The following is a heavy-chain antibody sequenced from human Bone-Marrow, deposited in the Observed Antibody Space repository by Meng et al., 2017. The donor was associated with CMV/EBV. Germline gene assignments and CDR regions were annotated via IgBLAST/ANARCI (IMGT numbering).Heavy chain of an antibody. CDR2: MNPNSGNT. CDR3: ARGKYSSSSEGVWFDP. Sequence: ASVKVSCKASGYTFTSYDINWVRQATGQGLEWMGWMNPNSGNTGYAQKFQGRVTITRNTSISTAFMELSSLRSEDTAVYYCARGKYSSSSEGVWFDPWGQGTLVTVYS. V-gene: IGHV1-8*03. CDR1: GYTFTSYD. D-gene: IGHD6-6*01. J-gene: IGHJ5*02.